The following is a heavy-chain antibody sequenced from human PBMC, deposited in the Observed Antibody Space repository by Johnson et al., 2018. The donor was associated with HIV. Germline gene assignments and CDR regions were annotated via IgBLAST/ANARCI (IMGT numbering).Heavy chain of an antibody. CDR1: GFTFSSYW. V-gene: IGHV3-7*04. D-gene: IGHD3-16*01. CDR3: ARRFGAAFDI. CDR2: INQDGSEK. Sequence: EQLVESGGGVVQPGRSLRLSCAASGFTFSSYWMNWVRQAPGKGLEWLANINQDGSEKYYVDSVKGRFTISRDNAKNSLYLQMNSLRAEDTAVYYCARRFGAAFDIWGQGTMVTVSS. J-gene: IGHJ3*02.